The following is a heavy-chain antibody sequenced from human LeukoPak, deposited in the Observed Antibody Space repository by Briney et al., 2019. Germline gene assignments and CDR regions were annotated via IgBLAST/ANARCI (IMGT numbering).Heavy chain of an antibody. V-gene: IGHV3-30-3*01. J-gene: IGHJ4*02. CDR2: ISYDGSNK. CDR3: ASTIAAALYYFDY. CDR1: GFTFSSYA. D-gene: IGHD6-13*01. Sequence: GGSLRLSCAASGFTFSSYAMHWVRQAPGKGLEWVAVISYDGSNKYYADSVKGRFTISRDNSKNTLYLQMNSLRAEDTAVYYCASTIAAALYYFDYWGQGTLVTVSS.